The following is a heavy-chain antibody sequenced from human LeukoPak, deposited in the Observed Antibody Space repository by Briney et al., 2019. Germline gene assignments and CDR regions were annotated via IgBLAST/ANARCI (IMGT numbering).Heavy chain of an antibody. CDR2: ISAYNGNT. J-gene: IGHJ4*02. V-gene: IGHV1-18*04. CDR3: ARDIPYGGNSLFDY. Sequence: ASVKVSCKASGYTFTGYYMHWVRQAPGQGLEWMGWISAYNGNTNYAQKLQGRVTMTTDTSTSTAYMELRSLRSDDTAVYYCARDIPYGGNSLFDYWGQGTLVTVSS. D-gene: IGHD4-23*01. CDR1: GYTFTGYY.